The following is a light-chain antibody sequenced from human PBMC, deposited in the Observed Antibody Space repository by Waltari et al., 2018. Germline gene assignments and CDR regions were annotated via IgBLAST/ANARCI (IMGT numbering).Light chain of an antibody. CDR3: QHYNSYSDT. CDR2: KAS. V-gene: IGKV1-5*03. Sequence: DIQMTQSPSTLSASVRDRVTITCRASQGISSWVAWYQQKPGKAPKLLIYKASSLESGVPSRFSGSGSGTEFTLTISSLQPDDFATYYCQHYNSYSDTFGQGTKLEI. J-gene: IGKJ2*01. CDR1: QGISSW.